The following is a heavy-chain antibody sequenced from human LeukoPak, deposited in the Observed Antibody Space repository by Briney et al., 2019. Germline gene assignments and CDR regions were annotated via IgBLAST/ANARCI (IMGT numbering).Heavy chain of an antibody. D-gene: IGHD6-13*01. CDR3: ARDSSSWYENWFDP. J-gene: IGHJ5*02. CDR2: ISYDGSNK. CDR1: GFTFSSYG. V-gene: IGHV3-30*03. Sequence: GGSLRLSCAASGFTFSSYGMHWVRQAPGKGLEWVAVISYDGSNKYYADSVKGRFTISRDNSKNTLYLQMNSLRAEDTAVYYCARDSSSWYENWFDPWGQGTLVTVSS.